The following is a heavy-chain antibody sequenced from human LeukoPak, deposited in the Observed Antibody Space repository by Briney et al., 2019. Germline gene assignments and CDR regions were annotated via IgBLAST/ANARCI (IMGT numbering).Heavy chain of an antibody. CDR2: IYYSGST. D-gene: IGHD2-8*01. CDR3: ARQYAGPDAFDI. V-gene: IGHV4-59*01. J-gene: IGHJ3*02. CDR1: GGSISSYY. Sequence: SETLSLTCTVSGGSISSYYWSWIRQPPGKGLEWIGYIYYSGSTNYNPSLKSRVTISVDTSKNQFSLKLSSVTAADTAVYYCARQYAGPDAFDIWGQGTMVTVSS.